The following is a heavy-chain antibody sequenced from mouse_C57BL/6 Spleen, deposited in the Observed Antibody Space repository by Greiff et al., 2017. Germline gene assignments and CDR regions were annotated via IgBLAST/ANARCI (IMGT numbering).Heavy chain of an antibody. CDR3: ARPVVYCDGTTPRWYFDD. CDR2: ISSGSSTI. CDR1: GFTFSDYG. J-gene: IGHJ1*03. Sequence: DVMLVESGGGLVKPGGSLKLSCAASGFTFSDYGMHWVRQAPEKGLEWVAYISSGSSTIYYADTVKGRFTISRDNAKNTLFLQMTSLRSEDTAMYYWARPVVYCDGTTPRWYFDDWGTGTTVTVSS. V-gene: IGHV5-17*01. D-gene: IGHD2-14*01.